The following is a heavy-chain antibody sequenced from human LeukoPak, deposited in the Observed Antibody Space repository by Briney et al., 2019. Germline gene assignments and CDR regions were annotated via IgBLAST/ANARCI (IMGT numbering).Heavy chain of an antibody. Sequence: ASVKVSCKASGYTFTSYGISWVRQAPGQGLEWMGWISAYNGNTNYAQKLQGRVTMTTDTSTSTAYMELRSLRSDDTAVYYCARAPVDYYDSSGLRYYFDSWAQEPLDTVSS. CDR3: ARAPVDYYDSSGLRYYFDS. CDR2: ISAYNGNT. D-gene: IGHD3-22*01. V-gene: IGHV1-18*01. J-gene: IGHJ4*02. CDR1: GYTFTSYG.